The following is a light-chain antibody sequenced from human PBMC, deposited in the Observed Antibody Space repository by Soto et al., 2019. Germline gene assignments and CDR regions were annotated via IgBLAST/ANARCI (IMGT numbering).Light chain of an antibody. CDR3: QQRSNWPLT. V-gene: IGKV3-11*01. CDR1: QSVSNY. CDR2: ESS. J-gene: IGKJ4*01. Sequence: EIVLTQSPATLSMSPGERATLSCRASQSVSNYLAWYQQNPGQAPRLLIYESSNRASGLPARFSGRGSGTDFALTVSSLAPDDFAVYCCQQRSNWPLTFGGGTKVEI.